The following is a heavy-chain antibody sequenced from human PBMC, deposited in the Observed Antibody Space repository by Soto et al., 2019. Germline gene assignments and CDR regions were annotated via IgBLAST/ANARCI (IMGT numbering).Heavy chain of an antibody. V-gene: IGHV4-34*01. CDR2: INHTGGT. Sequence: SETLSLTCAVYGGSVNGYYWNWIRQPPGKGLEWIGEINHTGGTHYNPSLKSRVTMPVDTSKNQFSLRLSSVTAADTAIYYCATRITVFGLLIPPFDPWGQGTQVTVSS. D-gene: IGHD3-3*01. J-gene: IGHJ5*02. CDR3: ATRITVFGLLIPPFDP. CDR1: GGSVNGYY.